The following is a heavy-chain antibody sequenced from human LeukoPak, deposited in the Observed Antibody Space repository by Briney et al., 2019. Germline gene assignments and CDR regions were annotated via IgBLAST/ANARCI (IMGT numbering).Heavy chain of an antibody. CDR3: ASEIIFGSFDY. D-gene: IGHD3-3*01. CDR1: GFTFSSYS. Sequence: SGGSLRLSCAASGFTFSSYSMNWVRQAPGKGLEWVSSISSSSSYIYYADSVKGRFTISRDNSKNTLYLQMNSLRAEDTAVYYCASEIIFGSFDYWGQGTLVTVSS. V-gene: IGHV3-21*01. CDR2: ISSSSSYI. J-gene: IGHJ4*02.